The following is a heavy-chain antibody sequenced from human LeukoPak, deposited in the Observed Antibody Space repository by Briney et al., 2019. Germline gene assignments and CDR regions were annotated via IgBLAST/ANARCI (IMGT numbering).Heavy chain of an antibody. CDR3: AKDSYSHNGIYDALDI. Sequence: GRSLRLSCAASGFTFSSYGMHWVRQAPGKGLEWVAVISYDGSNKYYADSVKGRFTISRDNSKNTLYLQMNSLRAEDTAVYYCAKDSYSHNGIYDALDIWGQGTKVTVSS. D-gene: IGHD2-8*01. CDR1: GFTFSSYG. CDR2: ISYDGSNK. J-gene: IGHJ3*02. V-gene: IGHV3-30*18.